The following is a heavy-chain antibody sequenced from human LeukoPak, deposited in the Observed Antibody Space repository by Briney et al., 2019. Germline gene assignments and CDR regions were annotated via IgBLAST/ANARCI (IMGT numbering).Heavy chain of an antibody. CDR2: TYSGGST. V-gene: IGHV3-66*02. Sequence: GGSLRLSCAASGFTVSSNYMSWVRQAPGNGLEWVSVTYSGGSTYYADCVKGRFTISRDNSKNTLYLQMNSLRAEDTAVYYCARDYYDSSGAGSLWGQGTLVTVS. D-gene: IGHD3-22*01. J-gene: IGHJ4*02. CDR1: GFTVSSNY. CDR3: ARDYYDSSGAGSL.